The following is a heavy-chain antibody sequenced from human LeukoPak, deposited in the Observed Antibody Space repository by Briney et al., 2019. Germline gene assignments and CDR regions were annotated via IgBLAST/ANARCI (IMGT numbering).Heavy chain of an antibody. CDR2: ISPDGSTT. V-gene: IGHV3-74*01. D-gene: IGHD4-17*01. CDR3: ARGGYGDYVRY. J-gene: IGHJ4*02. CDR1: GFTFSSYW. Sequence: PGGSLRLSCAASGFTFSSYWMHWVRQAPGKGLVWVSRISPDGSTTGHADSVKGRFTLSRDNAKNTLYLQMNSLRAEDTAVYYCARGGYGDYVRYWGQGTLVTVSS.